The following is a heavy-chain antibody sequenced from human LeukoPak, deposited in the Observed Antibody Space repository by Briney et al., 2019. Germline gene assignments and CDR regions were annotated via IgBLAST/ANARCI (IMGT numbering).Heavy chain of an antibody. V-gene: IGHV4-61*01. CDR1: GGSISSSSYY. Sequence: SETLSLTCTVSGGSISSSSYYWSWIRQPPGKGLEWIGYIYYSGSTNYNPSLKSRVTISVDTSKNQFSLKLSSVTAANTAVYYCARNTQWLGSYYFDYWGQGTLVTVSS. D-gene: IGHD6-19*01. CDR3: ARNTQWLGSYYFDY. J-gene: IGHJ4*02. CDR2: IYYSGST.